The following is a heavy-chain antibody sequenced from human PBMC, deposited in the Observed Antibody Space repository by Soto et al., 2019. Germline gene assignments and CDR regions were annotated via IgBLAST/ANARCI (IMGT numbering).Heavy chain of an antibody. J-gene: IGHJ4*02. D-gene: IGHD5-18*01. CDR1: GFTFSSYS. CDR3: ARPWDTAMVSTWNY. Sequence: EVQLVESGGGLVQSGGSLRLSCAASGFTFSSYSMSWVRQAPGKGLEWVANINKNGGEKYYVDSVKGRYTISRDNAKNSLYLQMNSLRAEDTAVYYCARPWDTAMVSTWNYWGQGTLVTVSS. CDR2: INKNGGEK. V-gene: IGHV3-7*03.